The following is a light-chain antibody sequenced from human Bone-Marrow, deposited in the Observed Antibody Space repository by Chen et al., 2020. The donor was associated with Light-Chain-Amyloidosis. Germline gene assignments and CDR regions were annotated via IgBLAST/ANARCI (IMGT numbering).Light chain of an antibody. J-gene: IGKJ4*01. CDR1: QTISSNY. CDR3: QQYGTSPLT. Sequence: EIVLTQSPGTLSLSPGEGANLSCRASQTISSNYLTWYQQKFGQAPRLLIYGSSSRATGIPDRFTGSGSGTYFTLTINRLEPEDFAMYYCQQYGTSPLTFGGGIKVEIK. CDR2: GSS. V-gene: IGKV3-20*01.